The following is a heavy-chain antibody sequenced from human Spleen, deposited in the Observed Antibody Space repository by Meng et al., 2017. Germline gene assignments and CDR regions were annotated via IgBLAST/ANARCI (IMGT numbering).Heavy chain of an antibody. CDR1: GGSFRGYF. J-gene: IGHJ4*02. Sequence: GSLRLSCTVYGGSFRGYFWTWIRQPPGKGLEWIGEINYSGTTDYNPSLKSRVTISMHMSENQFSLNLSSLTAADTAVYYCARAIRGVFTKVDYWGQGTLVTVSS. CDR2: INYSGTT. V-gene: IGHV4-34*01. D-gene: IGHD3-10*01. CDR3: ARAIRGVFTKVDY.